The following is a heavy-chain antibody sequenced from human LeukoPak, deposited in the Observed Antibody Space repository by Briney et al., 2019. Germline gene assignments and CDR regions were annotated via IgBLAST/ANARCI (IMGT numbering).Heavy chain of an antibody. CDR2: IYPGDSDT. J-gene: IGHJ4*02. V-gene: IGHV5-51*01. CDR1: GYSFTNYW. D-gene: IGHD4-17*01. Sequence: GESLKISCKASGYSFTNYWIGWVRQMPGKGLEWMGIIYPGDSDTRYSPSFQGQVTISADKSISTAYLQWSSLKTSDTAMYYCARAKSYGDYYFDYWGQETLVTVSS. CDR3: ARAKSYGDYYFDY.